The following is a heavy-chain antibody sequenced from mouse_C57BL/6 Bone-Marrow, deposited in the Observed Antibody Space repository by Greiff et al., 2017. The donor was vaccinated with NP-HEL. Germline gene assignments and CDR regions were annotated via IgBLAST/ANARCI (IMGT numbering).Heavy chain of an antibody. J-gene: IGHJ1*01. V-gene: IGHV1-72*01. CDR1: GYTFTSYW. D-gene: IGHD1-1*01. Sequence: VQLQQPGADLVKPGASVKLSCKASGYTFTSYWMHWVKQRPGRGLEWIGRIDPNSGGTKFNEKFKTKATLTVDKPSSTAYMQLSSLTSEDSAVYFCARYYYGSRGWYFDVWGAGTTVTVCS. CDR2: IDPNSGGT. CDR3: ARYYYGSRGWYFDV.